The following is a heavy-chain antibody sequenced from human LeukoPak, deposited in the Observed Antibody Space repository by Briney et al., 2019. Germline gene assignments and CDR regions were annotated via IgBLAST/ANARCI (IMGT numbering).Heavy chain of an antibody. Sequence: SVKVSCKASGGTFSSYAISWVRQAPGQGLEWMGRIIPIFGIANYAQKFQGRVTITADKSTSTAYMELSSLRSEDTAVYYCASVVAVADSEYFQHWGQGTLVTVSS. CDR3: ASVVAVADSEYFQH. J-gene: IGHJ1*01. CDR1: GGTFSSYA. V-gene: IGHV1-69*04. D-gene: IGHD6-19*01. CDR2: IIPIFGIA.